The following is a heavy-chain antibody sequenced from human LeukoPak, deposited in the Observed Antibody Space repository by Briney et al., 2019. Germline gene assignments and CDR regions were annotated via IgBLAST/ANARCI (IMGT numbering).Heavy chain of an antibody. CDR3: AKDLRGGPLRHFHP. CDR1: GFTFGHYG. CDR2: ISVDGDET. J-gene: IGHJ5*02. D-gene: IGHD3-10*01. Sequence: EGSLRLSYAASGFTFGHYGMSWVRQAPGKGLEWVSSISVDGDETWYADSVKGRFTISRDSSKSTLDLQMNSLRAEDTAVYHCAKDLRGGPLRHFHPWGQGTPVTVSS. V-gene: IGHV3-23*01.